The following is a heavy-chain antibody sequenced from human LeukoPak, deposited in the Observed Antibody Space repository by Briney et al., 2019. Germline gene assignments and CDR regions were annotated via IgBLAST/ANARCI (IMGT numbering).Heavy chain of an antibody. CDR3: ARRDIVVVTAIDY. V-gene: IGHV3-7*01. Sequence: GGSLRLSCAASGFTFSSYWMSWVRQAPGKGLEWVANIKQDGSEKYYVDSVKGRFTISRDNAKNSLYLQMNSLRAEDTAVYYCARRDIVVVTAIDYWGQGTLVTVSS. CDR2: IKQDGSEK. J-gene: IGHJ4*02. CDR1: GFTFSSYW. D-gene: IGHD2-21*02.